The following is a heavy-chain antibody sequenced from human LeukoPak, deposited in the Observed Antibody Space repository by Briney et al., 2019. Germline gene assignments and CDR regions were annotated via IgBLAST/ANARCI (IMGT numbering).Heavy chain of an antibody. CDR3: ARGLYYDFWSGPRFDFDY. D-gene: IGHD3-3*01. J-gene: IGHJ4*02. CDR2: INPNSGGT. V-gene: IGHV1-2*02. Sequence: ASVKVSCKASGYTFTGYYMHWVRQAPGQGLEWMGWINPNSGGTNYAQKFQGRVTMTRDTSISTAYMELSRLRSDDTAVYYCARGLYYDFWSGPRFDFDYWGQETLVTVS. CDR1: GYTFTGYY.